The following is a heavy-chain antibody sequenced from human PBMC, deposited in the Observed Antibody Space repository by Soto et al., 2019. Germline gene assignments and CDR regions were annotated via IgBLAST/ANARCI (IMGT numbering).Heavy chain of an antibody. V-gene: IGHV3-23*01. CDR1: GFTFSSYA. CDR3: AKDLIVGATTYWFDP. J-gene: IGHJ5*02. CDR2: ISGSGGST. Sequence: GALRLSCAASGFTFSSYAMSWVRQAPGKGLEWVSAISGSGGSTYYADSVKGRFTISRDNSKNTLYLQMNSLRAEDTAVYYCAKDLIVGATTYWFDPWGQGTLVTVSS. D-gene: IGHD1-26*01.